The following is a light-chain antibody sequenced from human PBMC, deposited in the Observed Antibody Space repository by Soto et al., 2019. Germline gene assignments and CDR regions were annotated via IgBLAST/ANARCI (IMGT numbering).Light chain of an antibody. J-gene: IGKJ3*01. V-gene: IGKV1-27*01. CDR2: AAS. CDR3: QNLDSAAFT. Sequence: IQMTQSPSSLSASVGDRVTITCRASQGISNYLAWYQQRPGKVPKLLIYAASTLQSGVPSRFSGSGSGTDFTLTINSLLPEDVATYYCQNLDSAAFTFGPGTKVDIK. CDR1: QGISNY.